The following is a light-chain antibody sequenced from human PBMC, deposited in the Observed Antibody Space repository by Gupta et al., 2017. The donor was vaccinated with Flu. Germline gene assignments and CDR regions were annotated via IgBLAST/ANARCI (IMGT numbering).Light chain of an antibody. V-gene: IGLV1-40*01. CDR2: GNN. CDR1: SSNIGADYD. J-gene: IGLJ2*01. Sequence: QSVLTQPPSVSGAPGQRVTISCTRSSSNIGADYDVHWYQQFPGAAPKLLIFGNNNRPSGVPDRFSGSKSGTSASLVVSGLQAEDEGDYFCQSYDSSLSVVIFGGGTKLTVL. CDR3: QSYDSSLSVVI.